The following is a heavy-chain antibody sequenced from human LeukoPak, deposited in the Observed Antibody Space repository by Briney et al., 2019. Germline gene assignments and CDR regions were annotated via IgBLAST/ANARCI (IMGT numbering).Heavy chain of an antibody. Sequence: ASVKVSSTTSRYTFTGYYMHWVRQAPGQRLEGMGGINPNTGGTNYAQKFQGRVTMASDTSISTAYMELSSLRSDATAMYYCARAPMIVVVFPPRLDCWGQGTLVTVSS. J-gene: IGHJ4*02. CDR3: ARAPMIVVVFPPRLDC. D-gene: IGHD3-22*01. CDR2: INPNTGGT. V-gene: IGHV1-2*02. CDR1: RYTFTGYY.